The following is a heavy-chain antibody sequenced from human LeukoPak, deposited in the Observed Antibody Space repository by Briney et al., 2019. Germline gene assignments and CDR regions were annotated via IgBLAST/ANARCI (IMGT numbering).Heavy chain of an antibody. CDR3: ARRQEGGHYVFDY. J-gene: IGHJ4*02. CDR2: IYHSAST. CDR1: GGSISSSNW. V-gene: IGHV4-4*02. D-gene: IGHD3-10*02. Sequence: SGTLSLTCAVSGGSISSSNWWSWVRQPPGKGLEWIGEIYHSASTNYNPSLESRVTISVDKSKNQFSLKVSSVTAADTAVYYCARRQEGGHYVFDYWGQETLVTVSS.